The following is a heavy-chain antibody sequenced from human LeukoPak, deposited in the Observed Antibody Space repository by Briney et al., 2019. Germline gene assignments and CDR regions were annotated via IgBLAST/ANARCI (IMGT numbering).Heavy chain of an antibody. CDR2: ISSSSSYI. V-gene: IGHV3-21*01. CDR3: ARVFGEYCGGDCYFDY. CDR1: GFTFSSYS. J-gene: IGHJ4*02. Sequence: PGGSLRLSCAASGFTFSSYSMNWVRQAPGKGLEWVSSISSSSSYIYYADSVKGRFTISRNNAKNSLYLQMNSLRAEDTAVYYCARVFGEYCGGDCYFDYWGQGTLVTVSS. D-gene: IGHD2-21*02.